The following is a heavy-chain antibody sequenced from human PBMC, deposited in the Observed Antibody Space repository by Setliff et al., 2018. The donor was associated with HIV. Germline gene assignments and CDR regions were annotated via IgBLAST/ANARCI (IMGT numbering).Heavy chain of an antibody. J-gene: IGHJ4*02. Sequence: PSETLSLTCAVYNGSFSGYYWTWIRQPPGKGLEWIGEINHSGSTNYSPSLRSRVTISIDKARDQFSLKLSSVTAADTAVYFRARHDNYDNGGYYNLYYFDSWGPGTLVTVSS. CDR1: NGSFSGYY. D-gene: IGHD3-22*01. CDR2: INHSGST. V-gene: IGHV4-34*01. CDR3: ARHDNYDNGGYYNLYYFDS.